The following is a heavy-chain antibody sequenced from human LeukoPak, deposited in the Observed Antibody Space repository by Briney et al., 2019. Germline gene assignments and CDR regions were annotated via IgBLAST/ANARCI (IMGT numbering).Heavy chain of an antibody. CDR3: ASGPDYYDSSGYKEKYAFDI. D-gene: IGHD3-22*01. CDR1: GFTFSDYY. V-gene: IGHV3-11*04. J-gene: IGHJ3*02. CDR2: ISSSGSAI. Sequence: GGSLRLSCAASGFTFSDYYMSWIRQAPGRGLEWVSYISSSGSAIYYADSVKGRFTISRDNARNSLYLQMNNLRAEDTAVYYCASGPDYYDSSGYKEKYAFDIWGQGTMVTVSS.